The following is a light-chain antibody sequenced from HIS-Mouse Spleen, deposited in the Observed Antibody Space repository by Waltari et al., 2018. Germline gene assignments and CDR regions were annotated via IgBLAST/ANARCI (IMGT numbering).Light chain of an antibody. CDR2: GAS. Sequence: EIVLTQSPGTLSLSPGERATLSCRASQSVSSSYLAWYQQKPGQAPRLLIYGASSRATGIPDRFSGSGSGTDFTLTISRLEPEDFAVYYCQQYGSSSALTFRGGTKVEIK. CDR1: QSVSSSY. CDR3: QQYGSSSALT. V-gene: IGKV3-20*01. J-gene: IGKJ4*01.